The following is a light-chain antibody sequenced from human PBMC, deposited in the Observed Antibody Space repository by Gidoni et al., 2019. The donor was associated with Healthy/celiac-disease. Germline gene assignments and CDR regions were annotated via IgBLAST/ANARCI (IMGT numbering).Light chain of an antibody. CDR2: DAS. CDR3: QQRSNWPPL. V-gene: IGKV3-11*01. CDR1: ESVSSH. Sequence: DIVLTQSPVTLSLSPGERATLSCGASESVSSHLAWYQQKPGQAPRLLIYDASNRATGIPARFSGSGSGTDFTLTISSLEPEDFAVYYCQQRSNWPPLFGGGTKVEIK. J-gene: IGKJ4*01.